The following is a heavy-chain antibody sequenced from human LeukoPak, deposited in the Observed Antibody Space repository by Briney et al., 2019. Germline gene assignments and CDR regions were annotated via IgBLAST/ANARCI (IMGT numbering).Heavy chain of an antibody. Sequence: GASVKVSCKASGGTFSSYAISWVRQAPGQGLEWMGRIIPMYDTPNYAQRFQGRVTITADKSTGTDYMELSSLRSEDTAIYYCARDYDSSGPQKNYLDFWGQGTLVTVS. D-gene: IGHD3-22*01. CDR3: ARDYDSSGPQKNYLDF. CDR2: IIPMYDTP. J-gene: IGHJ4*02. V-gene: IGHV1-69*06. CDR1: GGTFSSYA.